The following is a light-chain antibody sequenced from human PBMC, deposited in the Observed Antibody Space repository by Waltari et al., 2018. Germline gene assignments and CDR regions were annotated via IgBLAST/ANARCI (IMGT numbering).Light chain of an antibody. CDR1: STDVGGYDY. CDR3: SSYSGRITHV. V-gene: IGLV2-14*03. J-gene: IGLJ1*01. CDR2: DVT. Sequence: QSALPQPASVSGSPGQSITISCTGTSTDVGGYDYVSGYQQYPAKAPRLLIFDVTRRPSGVSNRFSGSKSGNTASLTISGLQPEDEAAYYCSSYSGRITHVFGTGTQLTVL.